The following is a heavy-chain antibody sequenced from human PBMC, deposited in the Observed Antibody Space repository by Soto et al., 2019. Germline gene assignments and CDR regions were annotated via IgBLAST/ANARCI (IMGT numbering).Heavy chain of an antibody. D-gene: IGHD2-8*01. CDR3: ARDNGVGP. Sequence: QEQLQESGPGLVKPSQTLSLTCTVSGGSISSGDYYWSWMRQPPGKGLEWIGYIYYSGSTYYHSSLKSRVNITLDTSNQHSSLKLSSVTAAYTAVYYCARDNGVGPWGQGTLVTVSS. V-gene: IGHV4-30-4*01. J-gene: IGHJ5*02. CDR1: GGSISSGDYY. CDR2: IYYSGST.